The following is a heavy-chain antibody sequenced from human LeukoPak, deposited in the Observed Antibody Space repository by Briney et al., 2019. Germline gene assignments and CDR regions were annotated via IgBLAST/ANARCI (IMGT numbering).Heavy chain of an antibody. V-gene: IGHV4-34*01. Sequence: PSETLSLTCAVYGGSFSGYYWSWIRQPPGKGLEWMGEINHSGSTNYNPSLKSRVTISVDTSKNQFSQKLSSVTAADTAVYYCARPYDSSGQDAFDIWGQGTMVTVSS. CDR1: GGSFSGYY. D-gene: IGHD3-22*01. CDR2: INHSGST. J-gene: IGHJ3*02. CDR3: ARPYDSSGQDAFDI.